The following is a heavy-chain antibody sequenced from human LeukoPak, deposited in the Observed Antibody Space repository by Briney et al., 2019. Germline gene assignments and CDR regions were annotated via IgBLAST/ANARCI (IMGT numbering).Heavy chain of an antibody. CDR1: GYTFTSYG. CDR2: ISAYNGNT. D-gene: IGHD6-19*01. V-gene: IGHV1-18*04. Sequence: ASVKVSCKASGYTFTSYGISWVRQVPGQGLEWMGWISAYNGNTNYAQKLQGRVTMTTDTSTSTAYMELRSLRSDDTAVYYCATGIAVAGTRDYWGQGTLVTVSS. J-gene: IGHJ4*02. CDR3: ATGIAVAGTRDY.